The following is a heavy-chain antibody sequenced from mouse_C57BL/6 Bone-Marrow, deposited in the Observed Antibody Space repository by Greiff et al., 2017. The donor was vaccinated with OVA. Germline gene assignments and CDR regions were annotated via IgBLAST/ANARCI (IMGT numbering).Heavy chain of an antibody. V-gene: IGHV5-6*01. J-gene: IGHJ2*01. D-gene: IGHD1-1*01. CDR3: AIHPSYYGSSLYYFDY. CDR1: GFTFSSYG. CDR2: ISSGGSYT. Sequence: VQLQQSGGDLVKPGGSLKLSCAASGFTFSSYGMSWVRQTPDKRLEWVATISSGGSYTYYPDRVKGRFTISRDNAKNTLYLQMSSLKSEDTAMYYYAIHPSYYGSSLYYFDYWGQGTTLTVSS.